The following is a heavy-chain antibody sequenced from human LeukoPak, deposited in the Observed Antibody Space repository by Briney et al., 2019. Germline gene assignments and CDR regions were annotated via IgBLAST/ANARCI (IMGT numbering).Heavy chain of an antibody. CDR2: INPNRGGT. CDR3: ARQASSAWYPDH. D-gene: IGHD6-19*01. CDR1: GYTFTGNY. V-gene: IGHV1-2*02. J-gene: IGHJ4*02. Sequence: ASVKVSCKTSGYTFTGNYLHWVRQAPGQGLEWMGWINPNRGGTNYAQKLQGRVTMTRGTSVTTAYMELSRLTSDDTAVYYCARQASSAWYPDHWGQGTLVTVSS.